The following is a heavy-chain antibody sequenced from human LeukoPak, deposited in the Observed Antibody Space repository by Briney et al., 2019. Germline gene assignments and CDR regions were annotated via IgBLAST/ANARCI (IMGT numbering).Heavy chain of an antibody. V-gene: IGHV3-23*01. CDR2: ISGSGNRA. CDR1: GFTFSSYA. D-gene: IGHD2-2*03. Sequence: GGSLRLSCAASGFTFSSYAMSWVRQAPGKGLEWVSAISGSGNRAYHADSVKGRFTISRDNSRNTLYLQMNSLRDEDTAVYYCAKDSNWILLDDWGQGTLVTVSS. CDR3: AKDSNWILLDD. J-gene: IGHJ4*02.